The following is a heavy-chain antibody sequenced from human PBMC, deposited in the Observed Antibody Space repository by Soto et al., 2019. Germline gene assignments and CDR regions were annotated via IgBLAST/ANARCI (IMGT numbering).Heavy chain of an antibody. CDR2: FHHDTGT. J-gene: IGHJ6*02. CDR1: GGPISSNNW. V-gene: IGHV4-4*02. D-gene: IGHD2-2*01. CDR3: ARMPYSSYAMDV. Sequence: QVQLQESGPGLVEPSGTLSLTCAVSGGPISSNNWWSWVRQPPGKGLEWIGEFHHDTGTNYNTSLRRRVTISVDKSKNQLSLNLISVTAADAAIYYCARMPYSSYAMDVWGQGTTVTVSS.